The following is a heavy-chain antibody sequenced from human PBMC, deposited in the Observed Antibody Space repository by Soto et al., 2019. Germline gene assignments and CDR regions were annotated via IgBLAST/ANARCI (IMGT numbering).Heavy chain of an antibody. V-gene: IGHV1-8*01. D-gene: IGHD3-3*01. CDR1: GYTFTSYD. CDR2: MNPNSGNT. J-gene: IGHJ6*02. Sequence: ASVKVSCKASGYTFTSYDINWVRQTTGQGLEWMGWMNPNSGNTGYAQKFQGRVTMTRNTSISTAYMELSSLRSEDTAVYYCAREGAIFVALDVWGQGTTVTVSS. CDR3: AREGAIFVALDV.